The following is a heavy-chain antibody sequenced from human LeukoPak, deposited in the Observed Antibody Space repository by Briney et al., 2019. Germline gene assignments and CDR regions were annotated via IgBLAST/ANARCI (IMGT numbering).Heavy chain of an antibody. Sequence: SQTLSLTCTVSGGSISSGGYYWSWIRQHPGKGLEWIGYIYYSGSTYYNPSLKGRVTISVDTSKNQFSLKLSSVTAADTAVYYCARARSYAKWYYFDYWGQGTLVTVSS. D-gene: IGHD2-2*01. V-gene: IGHV4-31*03. CDR1: GGSISSGGYY. CDR3: ARARSYAKWYYFDY. J-gene: IGHJ4*02. CDR2: IYYSGST.